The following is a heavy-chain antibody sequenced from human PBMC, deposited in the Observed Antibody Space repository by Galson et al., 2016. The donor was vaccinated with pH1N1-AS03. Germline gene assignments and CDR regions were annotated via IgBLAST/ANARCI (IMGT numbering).Heavy chain of an antibody. D-gene: IGHD4-23*01. Sequence: ETLSLTCAVSGGSVSDNNWWSWVRQPPGKGLEWVANIKQDGSEKYYVDSVKGRFTISRDNAKNSLYLQMNSLRAEDTAVYYCAREPSWELGNYFDYWGQGTLVTVSS. J-gene: IGHJ4*02. CDR3: AREPSWELGNYFDY. V-gene: IGHV3-7*03. CDR1: GGSVSDNNW. CDR2: IKQDGSEK.